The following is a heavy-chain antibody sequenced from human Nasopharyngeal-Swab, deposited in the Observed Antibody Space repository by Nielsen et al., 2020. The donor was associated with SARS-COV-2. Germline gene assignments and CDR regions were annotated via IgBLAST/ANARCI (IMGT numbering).Heavy chain of an antibody. J-gene: IGHJ4*02. CDR1: GYTFTNYY. CDR2: INPSGGST. D-gene: IGHD3-22*01. Sequence: ASVKVSCKASGYTFTNYYMHWVRQAPGQGLEWMGIINPSGGSTSYAQKFQGRVTMTRDTSTSTVYMELSSLRSEDTAVYYCARGGKSDSSGYQQYYFDYWGQGTLVTVSS. V-gene: IGHV1-46*01. CDR3: ARGGKSDSSGYQQYYFDY.